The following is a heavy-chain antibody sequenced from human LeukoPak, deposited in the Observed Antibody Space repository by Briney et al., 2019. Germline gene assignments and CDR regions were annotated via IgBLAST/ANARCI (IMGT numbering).Heavy chain of an antibody. J-gene: IGHJ5*02. CDR3: APDLTATGTGSWFDP. V-gene: IGHV3-23*01. Sequence: GGSLRFSCAASGFTFSSYAMSWVRQAPGKGLEWVSAISGSGGSTYYADSVKGRFTISRDNSKNTLYLQMNSLRAEDTAVYYCAPDLTATGTGSWFDPWGQGTLVTVSS. D-gene: IGHD6-13*01. CDR1: GFTFSSYA. CDR2: ISGSGGST.